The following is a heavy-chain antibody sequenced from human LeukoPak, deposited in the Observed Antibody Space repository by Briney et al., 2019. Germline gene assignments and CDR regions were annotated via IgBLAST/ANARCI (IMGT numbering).Heavy chain of an antibody. CDR3: GTVDYGGNSDY. Sequence: GGSLRLSCAASGFTFSSYEMNWARQAPGKGLEWVSYISSSGSTIYYADSVKGRFTISRDNAKNSLYLQMNSLRAEDTAVYYCGTVDYGGNSDYWGQGTLVTVSS. J-gene: IGHJ4*02. D-gene: IGHD4-23*01. V-gene: IGHV3-48*03. CDR2: ISSSGSTI. CDR1: GFTFSSYE.